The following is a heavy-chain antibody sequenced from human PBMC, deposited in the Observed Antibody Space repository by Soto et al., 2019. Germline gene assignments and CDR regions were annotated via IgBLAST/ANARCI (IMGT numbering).Heavy chain of an antibody. D-gene: IGHD3-10*01. J-gene: IGHJ4*02. CDR1: GFTFSSYA. Sequence: GGSLRLSCAASGFTFSSYAMSWVRQAPGKGLEWVSAISGSGGSTYYADSVKGRFTISRDNSKNTLYLQMNSLRAEDTAVYYCAKDKRGITMVRSWPLDYWGQGTLVTVSS. V-gene: IGHV3-23*01. CDR3: AKDKRGITMVRSWPLDY. CDR2: ISGSGGST.